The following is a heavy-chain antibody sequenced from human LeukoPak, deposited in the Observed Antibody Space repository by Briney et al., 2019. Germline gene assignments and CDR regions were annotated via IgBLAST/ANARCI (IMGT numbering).Heavy chain of an antibody. V-gene: IGHV5-10-1*01. CDR2: IDPSDSYT. D-gene: IGHD3-10*01. CDR3: ARVARITMVRGVIIRGFDP. J-gene: IGHJ5*02. Sequence: GGSLKISRKGSGYSFTSYWISWVRQMPGKGLEWMGRIDPSDSYTNYSPSFQGHVTISADKSISTAYLQWSSLKASDTAMYYCARVARITMVRGVIIRGFDPWGQGTLVTVSS. CDR1: GYSFTSYW.